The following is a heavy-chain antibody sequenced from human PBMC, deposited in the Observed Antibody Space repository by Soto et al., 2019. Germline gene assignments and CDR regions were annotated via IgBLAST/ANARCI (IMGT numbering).Heavy chain of an antibody. CDR1: GFTFSSYA. D-gene: IGHD5-12*01. CDR2: ISGSGGST. V-gene: IGHV3-23*01. J-gene: IGHJ4*02. Sequence: EVQLLESGGGLVQPGGSLRLSCAASGFTFSSYAMSWVRQAPGKGLEWVSAISGSGGSTYYADSVKGRFTISRDNSKNTMYLQMNSLRAEDTAVYYCAKEGSYSGYDLGYFDYWGQGTLVTVSS. CDR3: AKEGSYSGYDLGYFDY.